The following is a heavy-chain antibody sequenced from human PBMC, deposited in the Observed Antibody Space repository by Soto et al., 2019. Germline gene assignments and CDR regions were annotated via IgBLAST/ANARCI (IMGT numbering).Heavy chain of an antibody. CDR1: GFTFSSYA. V-gene: IGHV3-23*01. Sequence: GGSLRLSCAASGFTFSSYAMSWVRQAPGKGLEWVSAISGSGGGTYYADSVKGRFTISRDNSKNTLYLQMNSLRAEDTAVYYCAKDPFIAAAVVPMNYYYYYGMDVWGQGTTVTVSS. J-gene: IGHJ6*02. CDR2: ISGSGGGT. D-gene: IGHD6-13*01. CDR3: AKDPFIAAAVVPMNYYYYYGMDV.